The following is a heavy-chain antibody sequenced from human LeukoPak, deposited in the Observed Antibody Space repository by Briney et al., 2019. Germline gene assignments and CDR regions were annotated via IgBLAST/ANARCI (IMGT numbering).Heavy chain of an antibody. V-gene: IGHV1-2*02. CDR1: GYTFTGYY. D-gene: IGHD6-19*01. J-gene: IGHJ4*02. Sequence: ASVKVSCKASGYTFTGYYMHWLRQAPGQGLEWMGWINPNTGGTNYAQKFQGRVTMTRDTSISTAYLELRSLKSDDTAVYYCARVAAMAGIGWGDFDYWGQGTLVTVSS. CDR3: ARVAAMAGIGWGDFDY. CDR2: INPNTGGT.